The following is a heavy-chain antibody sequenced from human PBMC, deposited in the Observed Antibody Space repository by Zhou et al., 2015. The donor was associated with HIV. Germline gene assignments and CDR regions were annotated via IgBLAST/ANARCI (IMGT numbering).Heavy chain of an antibody. CDR3: ARSSVNHDYAFDI. V-gene: IGHV1-69*17. CDR1: GVTFTNYA. Sequence: QVQLVQSGAEVKRPGSSVKVSCQASGVTFTNYAISWVRQAPGQGLEWMGGITPMFDIKNYAQRFRARLNISVDQSTSTAYMELSSLTSEDAAIYFCARSSVNHDYAFDIWGQGTKVIVS. D-gene: IGHD3-22*01. J-gene: IGHJ3*02. CDR2: ITPMFDIK.